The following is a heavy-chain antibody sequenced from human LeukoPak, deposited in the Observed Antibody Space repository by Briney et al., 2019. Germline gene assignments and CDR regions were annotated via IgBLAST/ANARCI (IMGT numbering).Heavy chain of an antibody. V-gene: IGHV3-23*01. Sequence: PGGSLRLSCAASGFTFSSYAMSWVRQAPGKGLEWVSVMSGSGGSTDYADSAKGRFTISRDNSKSTLYLQMKSLRAEDTAVYYCAKMMGYYYDSSGLGFDYWGQGTLVTVSS. D-gene: IGHD3-22*01. CDR2: MSGSGGST. CDR3: AKMMGYYYDSSGLGFDY. J-gene: IGHJ4*02. CDR1: GFTFSSYA.